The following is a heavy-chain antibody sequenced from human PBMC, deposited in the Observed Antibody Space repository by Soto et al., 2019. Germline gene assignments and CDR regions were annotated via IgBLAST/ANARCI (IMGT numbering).Heavy chain of an antibody. Sequence: GGSLRLSCAASGFTFSSYDMHWVRQATGKGLEWVSAIGTAGDTYYPGSVKGRFTSSRESAKNALYLQMNSLRAGDTAVYYCARDRGYDDAFDIWGQGTMVTVSS. CDR3: ARDRGYDDAFDI. J-gene: IGHJ3*02. D-gene: IGHD3-10*01. CDR2: IGTAGDT. V-gene: IGHV3-13*01. CDR1: GFTFSSYD.